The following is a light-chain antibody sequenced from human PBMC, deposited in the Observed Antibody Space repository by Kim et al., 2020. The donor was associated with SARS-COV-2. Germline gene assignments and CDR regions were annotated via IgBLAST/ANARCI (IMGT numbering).Light chain of an antibody. CDR1: NIGSKN. V-gene: IGLV3-9*01. J-gene: IGLJ2*01. Sequence: SYELTQPLSVSVALGQTARITCEGNNIGSKNVYWYQQKPGQAPVLVIYRDNIRPSGIPERFSGSNSGSTATLTFSRAQAGDEADYYCQVWDSNTVIFGG. CDR3: QVWDSNTVI. CDR2: RDN.